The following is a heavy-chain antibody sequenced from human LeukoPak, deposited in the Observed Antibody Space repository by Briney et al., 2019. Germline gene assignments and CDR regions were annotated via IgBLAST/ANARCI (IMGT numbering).Heavy chain of an antibody. CDR1: GGSISSGGYS. D-gene: IGHD5-12*01. J-gene: IGHJ4*02. Sequence: SETLSLTCAVSGGSISSGGYSWSWIRQPPGKGLEWIGYIYHSGSTYYNPSLKSRVTISVDRSKNQFSLKLSSVTAAVTAVYYCARGLSDYDADYWGQGTLVTVSS. V-gene: IGHV4-30-2*01. CDR2: IYHSGST. CDR3: ARGLSDYDADY.